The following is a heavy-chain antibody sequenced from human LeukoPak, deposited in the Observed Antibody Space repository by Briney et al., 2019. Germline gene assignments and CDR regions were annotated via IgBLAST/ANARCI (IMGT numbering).Heavy chain of an antibody. J-gene: IGHJ4*02. D-gene: IGHD4-17*01. CDR3: ARGVRATVTTIGYYFDY. Sequence: GASVKVSCKASGYTFTSYYMHWVRQAPGQGLEWMGIINPSGGSTSYAQKFQGRVTMTRDMSTSTVYMELSSLRSEDTAVYYCARGVRATVTTIGYYFDYWGQGTLVTVSS. CDR1: GYTFTSYY. CDR2: INPSGGST. V-gene: IGHV1-46*01.